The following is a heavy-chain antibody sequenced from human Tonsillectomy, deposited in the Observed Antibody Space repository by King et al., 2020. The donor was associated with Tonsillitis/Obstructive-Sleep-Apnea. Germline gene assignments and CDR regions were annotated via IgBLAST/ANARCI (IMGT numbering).Heavy chain of an antibody. CDR3: ARNPFGVGLAYYYMDV. V-gene: IGHV1-69*01. Sequence: VQLVESGAEVKKPGSSVKVSCKASGGTISSYAISWVRQAPGQGLEWMGGIIPIFGTANYAQKFQGRVTITADESTSTAYMELSSLRSEDTAVYYCARNPFGVGLAYYYMDVWGKGTTVTVSS. CDR1: GGTISSYA. J-gene: IGHJ6*03. CDR2: IIPIFGTA. D-gene: IGHD3-3*01.